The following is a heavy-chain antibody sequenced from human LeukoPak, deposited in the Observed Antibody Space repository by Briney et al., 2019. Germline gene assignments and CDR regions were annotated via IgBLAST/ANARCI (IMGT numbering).Heavy chain of an antibody. Sequence: PGGSLRLSCAASGLTVTDNYFSWVRQAPGKGLEWVSVIFPDGRTYHADSVKGRFTTSRDRPKNTLLLQMNSLRADDTALYHCARTNTVYGDFDYWGLGILVTVSS. CDR3: ARTNTVYGDFDY. CDR1: GLTVTDNY. CDR2: IFPDGRT. D-gene: IGHD2/OR15-2a*01. V-gene: IGHV3-53*01. J-gene: IGHJ4*02.